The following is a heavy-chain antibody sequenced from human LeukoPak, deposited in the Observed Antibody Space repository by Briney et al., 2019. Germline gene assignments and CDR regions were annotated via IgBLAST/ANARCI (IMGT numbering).Heavy chain of an antibody. CDR1: SHSSEVYTT. D-gene: IGHD6-19*01. J-gene: IGHJ4*02. V-gene: IGHV3-66*01. CDR2: ICMGGSK. Sequence: GGSLTLVCTLSSHSSEVYTTMCVRHAPGKGLEWVSVICMGGSKYYADSVKRRFTISRDKSKNRLSRQMSSRTAEETAVYHCTTVIAVYYTISYHFDYWGQGTLVTVSS. CDR3: TTVIAVYYTISYHFDY.